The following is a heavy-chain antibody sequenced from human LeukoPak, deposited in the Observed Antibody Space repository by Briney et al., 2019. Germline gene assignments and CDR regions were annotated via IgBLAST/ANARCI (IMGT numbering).Heavy chain of an antibody. CDR2: ISYDGSHK. V-gene: IGHV3-30*03. D-gene: IGHD4/OR15-4a*01. Sequence: PGMSLRLSCAASGFTFSSYGMHWVRQAPGKGLEWVAVISYDGSHKYSADSVKGRFTISRDNSKNTLYLQMNSLRTEDTAVYFCSASRPHYGDYYGLDVWGHGTTVTVSS. CDR3: SASRPHYGDYYGLDV. CDR1: GFTFSSYG. J-gene: IGHJ6*02.